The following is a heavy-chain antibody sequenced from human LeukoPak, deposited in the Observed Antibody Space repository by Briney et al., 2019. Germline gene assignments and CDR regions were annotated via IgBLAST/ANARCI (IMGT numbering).Heavy chain of an antibody. CDR3: ARVPYGSARRPADY. CDR1: GGSFSGYY. J-gene: IGHJ4*02. V-gene: IGHV4-34*01. D-gene: IGHD6-25*01. CDR2: INHSGST. Sequence: PSETLSLTCAVYGGSFSGYYWSWIRQPPGQGLEWIGEINHSGSTNYNPSLKSRVTISVDTSKNQFSLKLSSVTAADTAVYYCARVPYGSARRPADYWGQGTLVTVSS.